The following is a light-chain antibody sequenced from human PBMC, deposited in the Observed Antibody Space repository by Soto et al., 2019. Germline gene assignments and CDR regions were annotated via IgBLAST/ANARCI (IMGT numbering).Light chain of an antibody. CDR3: FSFTTDWTHV. V-gene: IGLV2-14*01. J-gene: IGLJ1*01. Sequence: QSVLTQPASVSGSPGQSITISCTGSSSDIGAYNYVSWFQQYPGKAPKLIISEVSNRPSGVSNRFSGSKSGTAASLTISWLQTEDEADYFCFSFTTDWTHVFGTGTKVTVL. CDR1: SSDIGAYNY. CDR2: EVS.